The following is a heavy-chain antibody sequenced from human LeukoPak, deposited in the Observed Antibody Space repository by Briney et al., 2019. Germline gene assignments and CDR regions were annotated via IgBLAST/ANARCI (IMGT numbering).Heavy chain of an antibody. CDR3: AKDAVDYYDSSGYYY. D-gene: IGHD3-22*01. CDR2: ISYDGSNK. V-gene: IGHV3-30*18. Sequence: PGRSLRLSCAASGFTFSSYGMHWVRQAPGKGLEWVAVISYDGSNKYYADSVKGRFTISRDNSKNTLYLQMNSLRAEDTAVYYCAKDAVDYYDSSGYYYWGQGTLVTVSS. CDR1: GFTFSSYG. J-gene: IGHJ4*02.